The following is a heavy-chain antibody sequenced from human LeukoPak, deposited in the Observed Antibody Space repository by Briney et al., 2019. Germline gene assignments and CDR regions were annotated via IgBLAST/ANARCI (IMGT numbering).Heavy chain of an antibody. J-gene: IGHJ4*02. CDR3: AKGLINDWSALED. CDR2: ISGSGGTT. D-gene: IGHD3-9*01. V-gene: IGHV3-23*01. CDR1: GFTFSSYA. Sequence: PGGSLRLSCTASGFTFSSYAMTWVCQAPGKGLDWVSAISGSGGTTYYADSVRGRLTISRDNSKNTLYLQMNSLRAEDTAVYYCAKGLINDWSALEDWGQGTLVTVSS.